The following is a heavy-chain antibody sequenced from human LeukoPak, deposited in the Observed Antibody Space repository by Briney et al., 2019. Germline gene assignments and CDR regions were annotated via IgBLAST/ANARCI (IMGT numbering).Heavy chain of an antibody. CDR2: ISSSASTI. Sequence: GGSLRLSCAASGVTVSTIYMGWVRQAPGKGLEWVSYISSSASTIYYADSVRGRFTISRDNAKNSLYLQMNSLRAEDTAVYYCATHFDYWGQGTLVTVSS. J-gene: IGHJ4*02. V-gene: IGHV3-11*04. CDR1: GVTVSTIY. CDR3: ATHFDY.